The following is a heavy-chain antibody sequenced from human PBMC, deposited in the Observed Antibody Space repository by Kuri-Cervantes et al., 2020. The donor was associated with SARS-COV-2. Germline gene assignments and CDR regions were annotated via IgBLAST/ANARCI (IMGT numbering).Heavy chain of an antibody. CDR3: ARDPRLADYFDY. V-gene: IGHV3-21*01. Sequence: LSLPCAASGFTFSSYSMNWVRQAPGKGLEWVSSISSSSSYIYYADSVKGRFTISRDNAKNSLYLQMNSLRAEDTAVYYCARDPRLADYFDYWGQGTLVTVSS. CDR1: GFTFSSYS. D-gene: IGHD6-19*01. CDR2: ISSSSSYI. J-gene: IGHJ4*02.